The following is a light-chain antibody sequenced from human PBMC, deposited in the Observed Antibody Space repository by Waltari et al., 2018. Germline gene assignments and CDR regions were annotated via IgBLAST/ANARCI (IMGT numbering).Light chain of an antibody. Sequence: QSALTQPTSASGSPGQSVTISCTGTSSDVGGYDYVSWYQQPPGKAPKLMIYEVSKRPQGVPGRFSGSKSGNRASLTVSGLQAEDEADYYGSSYAGGNNAKVVFVGGTKLTVL. CDR2: EVS. CDR3: SSYAGGNNAKVV. J-gene: IGLJ2*01. V-gene: IGLV2-8*01. CDR1: SSDVGGYDY.